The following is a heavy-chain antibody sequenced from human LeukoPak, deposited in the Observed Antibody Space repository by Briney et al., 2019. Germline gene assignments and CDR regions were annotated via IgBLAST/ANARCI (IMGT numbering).Heavy chain of an antibody. Sequence: GGSLRLSCAASGFTFSSYWMSWVRQAPGKGLEWVANIKKDGSEKYYVDSVKGRFTISRDNAKNSLYLQMNSLRAEDTAVYYCAELGITMIGGVWGKGTTVTISS. D-gene: IGHD3-10*02. CDR2: IKKDGSEK. CDR3: AELGITMIGGV. V-gene: IGHV3-7*01. J-gene: IGHJ6*04. CDR1: GFTFSSYW.